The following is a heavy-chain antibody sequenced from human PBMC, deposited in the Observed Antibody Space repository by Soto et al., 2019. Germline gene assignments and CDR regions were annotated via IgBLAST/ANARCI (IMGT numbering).Heavy chain of an antibody. V-gene: IGHV1-3*05. CDR2: INAGNGNT. D-gene: IGHD3-22*01. CDR3: ARGLTGYYYNAYFDY. J-gene: IGHJ4*02. Sequence: QVQLVQSGAEEKKPGASVKVSCKASGYTFISYAMHWVRQAPGQRLEWMGWINAGNGNTKYSQKFQGRVTITRDTSASTAYMELGSLRSEDTAVYYCARGLTGYYYNAYFDYWGQGTLVTVSS. CDR1: GYTFISYA.